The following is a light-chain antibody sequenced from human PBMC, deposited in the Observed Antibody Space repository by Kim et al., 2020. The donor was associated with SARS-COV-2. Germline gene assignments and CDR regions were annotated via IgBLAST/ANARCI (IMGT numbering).Light chain of an antibody. Sequence: GKTVTISGTRSSGGIDDNYLQWYQQRPGGVPTTVIYEDDQRPSGVSDRFSGSIDNSSNSASLTISGLRTEDEADYYCQSYNRDNVIFGGGTQLTVL. V-gene: IGLV6-57*03. CDR1: SGGIDDNY. CDR3: QSYNRDNVI. CDR2: EDD. J-gene: IGLJ2*01.